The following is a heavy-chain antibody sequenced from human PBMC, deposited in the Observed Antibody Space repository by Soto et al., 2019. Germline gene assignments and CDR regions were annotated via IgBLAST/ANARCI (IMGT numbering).Heavy chain of an antibody. V-gene: IGHV3-23*01. CDR2: ITGIDGRT. J-gene: IGHJ5*02. CDR1: GFTFSSYA. D-gene: IGHD2-15*01. CDR3: AKDRGPYCSGGICYPPSWFDP. Sequence: GGSLRLSCAASGFTFSSYAMNWVRQAPGKGLEWVSSITGIDGRTYYADSVKGRFTISRDNPKNTLYLQMNNLRAEDTAMFYCAKDRGPYCSGGICYPPSWFDPWGQGTQVTVSS.